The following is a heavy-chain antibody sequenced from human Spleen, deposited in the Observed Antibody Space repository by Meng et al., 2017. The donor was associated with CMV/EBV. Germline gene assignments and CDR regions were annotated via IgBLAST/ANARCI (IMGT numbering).Heavy chain of an antibody. J-gene: IGHJ4*02. CDR3: ARGRKLRLGELSRFDY. Sequence: ASVKVSCKTSGYTFSAYYIHWVQQAPGQSLEWVGWINPNSGGTNYAQKFQGRITMTRDTSISTAYMELSRLRSDDTAVYYCARGRKLRLGELSRFDYWGQGTLVTVSS. D-gene: IGHD3-16*02. V-gene: IGHV1-2*02. CDR1: GYTFSAYY. CDR2: INPNSGGT.